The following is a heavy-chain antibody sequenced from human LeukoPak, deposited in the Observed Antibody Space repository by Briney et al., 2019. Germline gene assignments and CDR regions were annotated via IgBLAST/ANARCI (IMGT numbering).Heavy chain of an antibody. V-gene: IGHV3-23*01. CDR2: ISGSGGST. CDR3: ARLLFPISDY. Sequence: GGSLRLSCAASGFTFSSYGMSWVRQAPGKGLEWVSAISGSGGSTYYADSVKGRFTISRDNSKNTLYLQMNSLRAEDTAVYYCARLLFPISDYWGQGTLVTVSS. D-gene: IGHD2/OR15-2a*01. CDR1: GFTFSSYG. J-gene: IGHJ4*02.